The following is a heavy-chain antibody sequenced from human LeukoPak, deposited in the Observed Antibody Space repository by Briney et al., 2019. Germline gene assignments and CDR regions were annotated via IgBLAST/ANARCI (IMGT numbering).Heavy chain of an antibody. CDR2: ILYDGSNK. CDR3: ARDAPYCSGGSCYSERWYFDL. D-gene: IGHD2-15*01. J-gene: IGHJ2*01. Sequence: GRSLRLSCAASGFTFSIYGMHWVRQAPGKGLEWVAVILYDGSNKYYADSVKGRFTISRDNSKNTLYLQMNSLRAEDTAVYYCARDAPYCSGGSCYSERWYFDLWGRGTLVTVSS. V-gene: IGHV3-33*01. CDR1: GFTFSIYG.